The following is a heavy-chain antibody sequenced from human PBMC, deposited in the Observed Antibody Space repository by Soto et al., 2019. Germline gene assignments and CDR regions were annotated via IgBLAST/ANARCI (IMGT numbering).Heavy chain of an antibody. D-gene: IGHD2-8*01. V-gene: IGHV3-11*05. CDR2: IISSSYT. CDR3: AKDVVDRGVNS. CDR1: GFTFSDYY. Sequence: PGGSLRLSCAASGFTFSDYYMSWIRQAPGKGLEWVSYIISSSYTNYADSVKGRFTISRDNSKNTLYLQMNSLRAEDTAVYYCAKDVVDRGVNSWGQGTLVTVSS. J-gene: IGHJ4*02.